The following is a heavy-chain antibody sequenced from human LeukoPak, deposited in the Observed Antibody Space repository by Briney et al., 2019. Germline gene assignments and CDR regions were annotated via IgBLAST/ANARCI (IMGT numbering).Heavy chain of an antibody. CDR3: VGGTPTPGMDY. J-gene: IGHJ4*02. CDR1: GYPFIAHF. CDR2: IDTTTGNP. D-gene: IGHD1-1*01. Sequence: GASVKVSCKASGYPFIAHFLNWVRQAPGQGLEWMGNIDTTTGNPRYAQDFTGRFVFSLDTSVSTAYLQITSLKADDTAAYYCVGGTPTPGMDYWGQGTQVTVSS. V-gene: IGHV7-4-1*02.